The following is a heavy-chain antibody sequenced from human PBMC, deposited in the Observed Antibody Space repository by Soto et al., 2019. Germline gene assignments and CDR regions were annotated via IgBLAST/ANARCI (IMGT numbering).Heavy chain of an antibody. CDR1: GGSISSSNW. V-gene: IGHV4-4*02. J-gene: IGHJ4*02. Sequence: QVQLQESGPGLVKPSGTLSLTCAVSGGSISSSNWWSWVRQPPGKGLEWIGEIYHSGSTNYNPSLTGRVXXXVXXSKNQFSLQLSSVTAAATALYYCASGPPLPAAMVDWGQGTLVTVSS. D-gene: IGHD2-2*01. CDR3: ASGPPLPAAMVD. CDR2: IYHSGST.